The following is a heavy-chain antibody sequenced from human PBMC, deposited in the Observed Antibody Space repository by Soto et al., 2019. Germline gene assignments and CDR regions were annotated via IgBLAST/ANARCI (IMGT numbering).Heavy chain of an antibody. CDR3: AKDLTQTAEYSSTYWYYYGTDV. CDR2: ISYDGSNK. Sequence: PGGSLTLSCAASGFTFSSYGMHWVRQAPGKGLEWVAVISYDGSNKYYADPMKGRFTISSTNSKNTLYLQMNSLRTEDKAVDYFAKDLTQTAEYSSTYWYYYGTDVRGKGTTVTVSS. CDR1: GFTFSSYG. J-gene: IGHJ6*04. D-gene: IGHD6-6*01. V-gene: IGHV3-30*18.